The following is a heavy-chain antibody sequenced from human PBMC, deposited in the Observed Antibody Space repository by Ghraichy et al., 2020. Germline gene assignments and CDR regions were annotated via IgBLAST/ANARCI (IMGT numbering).Heavy chain of an antibody. J-gene: IGHJ4*02. D-gene: IGHD6-13*01. CDR1: GYTFTGYY. V-gene: IGHV1-2*02. Sequence: ASVKVSCKASGYTFTGYYMHWVRQAPGQGLEWMGWINPNSGGTNYAQKFQGRVTMTRDTSISTAYMELSRLRSDDTAVYYCARSGLSSSWYEGEGYWGQGTLVTVSS. CDR3: ARSGLSSSWYEGEGY. CDR2: INPNSGGT.